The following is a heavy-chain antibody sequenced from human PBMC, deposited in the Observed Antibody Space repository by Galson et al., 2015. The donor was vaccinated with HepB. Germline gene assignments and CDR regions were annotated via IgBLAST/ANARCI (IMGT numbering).Heavy chain of an antibody. CDR3: ARENFSIAVTGPLFDY. V-gene: IGHV3-21*01. CDR2: ISSTSSHT. J-gene: IGHJ4*02. CDR1: GFTFTSYW. D-gene: IGHD6-19*01. Sequence: SLRLSCAASGFTFTSYWMSWVRQAPGKGLEWVSSISSTSSHTDYADSVKGRFTISRDYAKNSLHLQMNSLRAEDTAVYYCARENFSIAVTGPLFDYWGLGTLVTVSS.